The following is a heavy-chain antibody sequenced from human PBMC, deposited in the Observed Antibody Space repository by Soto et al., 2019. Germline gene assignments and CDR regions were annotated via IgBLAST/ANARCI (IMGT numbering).Heavy chain of an antibody. J-gene: IGHJ6*02. V-gene: IGHV1-69*12. CDR3: ARQGSNEYYYYGMDV. Sequence: QVQLVQSGAEVKKPGSSVKVSCKASGGTFSSYAINWVRQAPGQGLEWMGGIIRIFGTPDYAQRFQGRVTTTADEPTSTAYMELSSLRSEDTAVYYCARQGSNEYYYYGMDVWDQGTTVTVSS. D-gene: IGHD3-10*01. CDR1: GGTFSSYA. CDR2: IIRIFGTP.